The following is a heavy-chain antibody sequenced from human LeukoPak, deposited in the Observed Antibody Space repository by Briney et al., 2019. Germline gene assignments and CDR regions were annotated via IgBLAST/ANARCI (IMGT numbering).Heavy chain of an antibody. D-gene: IGHD2-2*02. CDR2: IKPDGSEK. Sequence: PGGSLRLSCAASGFTFSTYWMGWVRQAPGKGLEWVANIKPDGSEKYSVGSVKGRFTISRDNAQNSLYLQMNSLRAEDTAVYYCARDLIKYTGYFDYWGQGTLVTVSS. CDR3: ARDLIKYTGYFDY. CDR1: GFTFSTYW. V-gene: IGHV3-7*01. J-gene: IGHJ4*02.